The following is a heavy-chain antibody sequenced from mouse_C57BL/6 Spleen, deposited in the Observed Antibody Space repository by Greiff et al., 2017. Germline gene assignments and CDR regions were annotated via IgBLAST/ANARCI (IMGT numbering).Heavy chain of an antibody. CDR1: GYAFSSSW. V-gene: IGHV1-82*01. CDR3: ARLVYDGYPYFDY. D-gene: IGHD2-3*01. J-gene: IGHJ2*01. CDR2: IYPGDGDT. Sequence: VQLQQSGPELVKPGASVKISCKASGYAFSSSWMNWVKQRPGKGLEWIGRIYPGDGDTNYNGKFKGKATLTADKSSSTAYMQLSSLTSEDSAVYFRARLVYDGYPYFDYWGQGTTLTVSS.